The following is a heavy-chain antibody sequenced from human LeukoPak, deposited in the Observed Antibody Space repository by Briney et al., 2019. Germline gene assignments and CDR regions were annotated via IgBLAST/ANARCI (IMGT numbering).Heavy chain of an antibody. CDR1: GFTFGDYA. CDR2: IRSKAYGGTT. V-gene: IGHV3-49*04. Sequence: GGSLRLSCTASGFTFGDYAMSWVRQAPGKGLEWVGFIRSKAYGGTTEYAASVKGRFTISRDDSKSIAYLQMNSLKTEDTAVYYCSGYYDFWSGKTGADALDIWGQGTMVTVSS. J-gene: IGHJ3*02. D-gene: IGHD3-3*01. CDR3: SGYYDFWSGKTGADALDI.